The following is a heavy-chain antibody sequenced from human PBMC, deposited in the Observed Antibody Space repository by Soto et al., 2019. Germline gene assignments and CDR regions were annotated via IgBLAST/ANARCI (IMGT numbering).Heavy chain of an antibody. CDR1: GGTFSSYA. J-gene: IGHJ6*02. D-gene: IGHD2-15*01. CDR3: ANRRGYCSGGSCDPPYYYGMDV. CDR2: IIPIFGTA. V-gene: IGHV1-69*01. Sequence: QVQLVQSGAEVQKPGSSVKVSCKASGGTFSSYAISWVRQAPGQGLEWMGGIIPIFGTANYAQKFQGRVTITADETKSTAYRELSSLRSEDTAVYYCANRRGYCSGGSCDPPYYYGMDVWGQGTTVTVSS.